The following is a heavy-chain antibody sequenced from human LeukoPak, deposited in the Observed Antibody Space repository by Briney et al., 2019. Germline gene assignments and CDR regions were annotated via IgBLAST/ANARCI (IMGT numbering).Heavy chain of an antibody. D-gene: IGHD3-16*01. CDR3: ATFGGGSY. CDR1: GFTFSSYE. Sequence: GGSLRLSCAASGFTFSSYEMNWVRQAPGKGLEWVSAISRGGISIYYADSVKGRFTISRDNAKNSLYLQMNSLRAEDTAVYYCATFGGGSYWGQGTLVTVSS. CDR2: ISRGGISI. V-gene: IGHV3-48*03. J-gene: IGHJ4*02.